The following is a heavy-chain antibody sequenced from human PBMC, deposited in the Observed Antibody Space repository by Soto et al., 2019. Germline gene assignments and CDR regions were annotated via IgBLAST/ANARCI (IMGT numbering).Heavy chain of an antibody. CDR2: IKSKVDGETV. Sequence: EVRLVESGGGLVKPGGSLRLSCAASGFAFSDAWMIWVRQSPWTGLEWVGRIKSKVDGETVDHAAAVQGRFTISREDSKNTQYLQMNSLKTEDTGVDYCTTGAMLRVGVAHWGQGTLVTVSS. D-gene: IGHD2-2*01. CDR3: TTGAMLRVGVAH. V-gene: IGHV3-15*07. CDR1: GFAFSDAW. J-gene: IGHJ5*02.